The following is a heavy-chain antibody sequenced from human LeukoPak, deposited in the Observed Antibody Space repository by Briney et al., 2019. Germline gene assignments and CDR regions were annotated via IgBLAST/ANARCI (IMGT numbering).Heavy chain of an antibody. D-gene: IGHD6-6*01. CDR2: ISWNSGSM. J-gene: IGHJ6*03. CDR3: ASPNPRIAARPYYYYYMDV. CDR1: GFSFDDYA. Sequence: PGRSLRLSCAASGFSFDDYAMHWVRQAPGKGLEWVAGISWNSGSMDYVDSVKGRFTISRDNAKNSLYVQMNSLRAEDTAVYYCASPNPRIAARPYYYYYMDVWGKGTTVTVSS. V-gene: IGHV3-9*01.